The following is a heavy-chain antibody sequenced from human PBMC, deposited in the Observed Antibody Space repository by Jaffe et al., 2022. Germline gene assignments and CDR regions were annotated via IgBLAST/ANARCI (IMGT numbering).Heavy chain of an antibody. Sequence: EVQLVESGGGLVQPGRSLRLSCAASGFTFDDYAMHWVRQAPGKGLEWVSGISWNSGSIGYADSVKGRFTISRDNAKNSLYLQMNSLRAEDTALYYCAKDRGPLPQDAFDIWGQGTMVTVSS. D-gene: IGHD2-15*01. CDR1: GFTFDDYA. CDR3: AKDRGPLPQDAFDI. V-gene: IGHV3-9*01. J-gene: IGHJ3*02. CDR2: ISWNSGSI.